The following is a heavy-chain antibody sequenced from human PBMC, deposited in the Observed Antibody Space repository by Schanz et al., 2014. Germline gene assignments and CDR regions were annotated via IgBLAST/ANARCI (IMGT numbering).Heavy chain of an antibody. CDR3: VSGYTSGF. Sequence: VHLVESGGGLVKPGGSLRLSCAASGFTFRNYKMIWVRQAPGKGLEWVSSISSTSTYINYADSVKGRFAVSRDNPKNSLYLQMNSLRVEDTAVYYCVSGYTSGFWGQGTLVTVSS. CDR2: ISSTSTYI. V-gene: IGHV3-21*01. D-gene: IGHD6-25*01. J-gene: IGHJ4*02. CDR1: GFTFRNYK.